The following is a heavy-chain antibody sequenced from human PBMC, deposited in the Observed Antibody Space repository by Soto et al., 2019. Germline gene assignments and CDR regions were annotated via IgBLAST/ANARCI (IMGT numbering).Heavy chain of an antibody. CDR3: ARGPGGMDV. Sequence: QVQLQQWGAGLLKPSETLSLTCAVYGGSFSGYYWSWIRQPPGKGLEWIGEINHSGSTNYNPSLKSRGTISVDTPKNQFTLKRGSVTAADPAVYYCARGPGGMDVWGQGTTVTVSS. CDR2: INHSGST. D-gene: IGHD3-10*01. J-gene: IGHJ6*02. V-gene: IGHV4-34*01. CDR1: GGSFSGYY.